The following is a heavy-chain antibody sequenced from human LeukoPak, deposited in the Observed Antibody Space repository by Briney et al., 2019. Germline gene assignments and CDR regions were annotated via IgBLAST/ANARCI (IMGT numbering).Heavy chain of an antibody. CDR3: ARDDPYSSSSGDY. CDR1: GYTFTSYA. V-gene: IGHV1-3*03. D-gene: IGHD6-6*01. CDR2: INAGNGNT. Sequence: ASVKVSCRASGYTFTSYAMHWVRQAPGQRLEWMGWINAGNGNTKYSQEFQGRVTITRDTSASTAYMELSSLRSEDMAVYYCARDDPYSSSSGDYWGQGTLVTVSS. J-gene: IGHJ4*02.